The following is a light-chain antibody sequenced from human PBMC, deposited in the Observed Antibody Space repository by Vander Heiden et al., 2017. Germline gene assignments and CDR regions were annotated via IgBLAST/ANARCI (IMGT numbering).Light chain of an antibody. V-gene: IGLV7-46*01. CDR3: LLSYDDAVV. CDR2: DTT. CDR1: TGAVTSGHY. J-gene: IGLJ2*01. Sequence: QAVVTQEPSLTVSPGGTVTLTCGSSTGAVTSGHYPYWFQQKPGQAPRTLIYDTTNSQSWTPARFSGSLRGGRAALTLSGAQPEDEAEYYCLLSYDDAVVFGGGTKLTVL.